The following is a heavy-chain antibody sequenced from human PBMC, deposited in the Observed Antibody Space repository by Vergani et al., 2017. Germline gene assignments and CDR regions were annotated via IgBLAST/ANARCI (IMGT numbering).Heavy chain of an antibody. CDR2: ISSSGSTI. Sequence: EVQLVESGGGLVQPGGSLRLSCAASGFTFSSYEMNWVRQAPGKGLEWVSYISSSGSTIYYADSVKGRFTISRDNAKNALYLQMNSLRAEDTAVYYCTTDRDSSSAAYYYYYGMDVWGQGTTVTVSS. V-gene: IGHV3-48*03. J-gene: IGHJ6*02. CDR3: TTDRDSSSAAYYYYYGMDV. CDR1: GFTFSSYE. D-gene: IGHD6-6*01.